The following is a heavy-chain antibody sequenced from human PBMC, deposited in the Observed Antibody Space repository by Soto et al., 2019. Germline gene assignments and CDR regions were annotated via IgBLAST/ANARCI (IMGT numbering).Heavy chain of an antibody. Sequence: QLQLQESGSRLVKPSQTLSLTCAVSGGSISSGCYSWSWIRQPPGKGLEWIGYIYPSGSTYYIPSLKRRVTISVDRSKNQFSLKLSSVTAADTAVYYCARVPDRWGQGTLVTVSS. CDR1: GGSISSGCYS. D-gene: IGHD2-2*01. CDR3: ARVPDR. J-gene: IGHJ5*02. V-gene: IGHV4-30-2*01. CDR2: IYPSGST.